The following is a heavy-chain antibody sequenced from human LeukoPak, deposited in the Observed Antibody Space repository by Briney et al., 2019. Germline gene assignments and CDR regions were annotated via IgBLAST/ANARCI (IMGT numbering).Heavy chain of an antibody. J-gene: IGHJ4*02. V-gene: IGHV3-21*06. D-gene: IGHD5-18*01. Sequence: GGSLRLSCAASGFTFSSYAMSWVRQAPGKGLEWVSSTSSGSSHIYYADSVKGRFTISRDNAKNSLYLQMNSLRAEDTGVYYCARETGYSYGYDYWGQGTLVTVSS. CDR3: ARETGYSYGYDY. CDR2: TSSGSSHI. CDR1: GFTFSSYA.